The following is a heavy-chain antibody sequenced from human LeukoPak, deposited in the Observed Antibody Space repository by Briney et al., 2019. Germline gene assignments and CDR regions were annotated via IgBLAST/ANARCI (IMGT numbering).Heavy chain of an antibody. Sequence: SVKVSCKASGGTFSSYAISWVRQAPGQGLEWMGGIIPIFGTANYAQKFQGRVTITANESTSTAYMELSSLRSEDTAVYYCASELRLSGSYNVPPNFDYWGQGTLVTVSS. CDR1: GGTFSSYA. CDR2: IIPIFGTA. CDR3: ASELRLSGSYNVPPNFDY. J-gene: IGHJ4*02. V-gene: IGHV1-69*13. D-gene: IGHD1-26*01.